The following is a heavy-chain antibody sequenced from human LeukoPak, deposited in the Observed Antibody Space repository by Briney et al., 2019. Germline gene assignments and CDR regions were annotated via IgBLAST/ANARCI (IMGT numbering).Heavy chain of an antibody. V-gene: IGHV3-23*01. CDR2: ISGSGGST. CDR3: ASRQNTIYYMDI. CDR1: GFTFNSYA. J-gene: IGHJ6*03. D-gene: IGHD3-3*01. Sequence: GGSLRLSCAASGFTFNSYAMTWVRQAPGKGLEWVSSISGSGGSTYYAGSVKGRFTISRDNSKNTLYLQMNSLRAEDTAVYYCASRQNTIYYMDIWGKGTTVTVSS.